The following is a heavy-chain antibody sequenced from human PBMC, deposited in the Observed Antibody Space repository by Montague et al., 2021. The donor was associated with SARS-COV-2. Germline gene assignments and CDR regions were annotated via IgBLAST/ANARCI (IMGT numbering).Heavy chain of an antibody. V-gene: IGHV4-61*02. CDR3: ARDIAVAGLFDY. D-gene: IGHD6-19*01. J-gene: IGHJ4*02. Sequence: TLSLTCTVSGGSISSGSYYWSWIRQPAGEGLEWIVRISISGSTNYNPTLKIRVTISVDTSKNPFSLKLSSVTAADTAVYYCARDIAVAGLFDYWGQGTLVTVSS. CDR1: GGSISSGSYY. CDR2: ISISGST.